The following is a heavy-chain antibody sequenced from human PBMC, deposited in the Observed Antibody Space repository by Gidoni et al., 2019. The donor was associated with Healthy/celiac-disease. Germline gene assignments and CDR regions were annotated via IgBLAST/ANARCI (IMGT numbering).Heavy chain of an antibody. CDR1: GGTFSSYA. CDR2: IIPIFGTA. J-gene: IGHJ6*02. CDR3: ARDRDSNSDYYYYGMDV. V-gene: IGHV1-69*06. Sequence: QVQLEQSGAEVKKPGSSVKVSCKASGGTFSSYAISWVRQAPGQGLEWMGGIIPIFGTANYAQKFQGRVTITADKSTSTAYMELSSLRSEDTAVYYCARDRDSNSDYYYYGMDVWGQGTTVTVSS. D-gene: IGHD4-4*01.